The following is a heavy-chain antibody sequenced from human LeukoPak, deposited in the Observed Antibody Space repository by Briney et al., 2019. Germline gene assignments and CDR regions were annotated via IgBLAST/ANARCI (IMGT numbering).Heavy chain of an antibody. J-gene: IGHJ6*03. D-gene: IGHD2-2*01. CDR1: GFTFSSYW. CDR2: IKQDGSEK. CDR3: ARESVPAAIFEGYYYYMDV. V-gene: IGHV3-7*01. Sequence: GGSLRLSCAASGFTFSSYWMSWVRQAPGKGLEWVANIKQDGSEKYYVDSVKGRFTISRDNAKNSLHLQMNSLRAEDTAVYYCARESVPAAIFEGYYYYMDVWGKGTTVTVSS.